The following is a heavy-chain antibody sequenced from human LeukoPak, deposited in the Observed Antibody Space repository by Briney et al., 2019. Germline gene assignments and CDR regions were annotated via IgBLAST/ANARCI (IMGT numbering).Heavy chain of an antibody. CDR1: GYTFTGYY. V-gene: IGHV1-2*02. CDR2: INPNSGGT. J-gene: IGHJ4*02. Sequence: ASVKVSCKASGYTFTGYYMHWVRQAPGQWLEWMGWINPNSGGTNYAQKFQGRVTMTRDTSISTAYMELSRLKSDDTAVYYCARAPDTAMVVLRYWGQGTLVTVSS. D-gene: IGHD5-18*01. CDR3: ARAPDTAMVVLRY.